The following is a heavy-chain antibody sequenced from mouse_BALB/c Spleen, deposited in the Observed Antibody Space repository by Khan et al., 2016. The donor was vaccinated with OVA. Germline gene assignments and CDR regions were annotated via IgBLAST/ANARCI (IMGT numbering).Heavy chain of an antibody. D-gene: IGHD2-4*01. V-gene: IGHV1S56*01. CDR2: IFPRNVNT. J-gene: IGHJ4*01. Sequence: QVQLQQSGPDLVKPGTSVRISCKASGYTFTTYYIHWVKQRPGQGLEWIGWIFPRNVNTKYNEKFKGKATLTADKSSSTAHMQLSSLTSEDSAVYFCARDDYFVGDAMDYWGQGSSVTVSS. CDR3: ARDDYFVGDAMDY. CDR1: GYTFTTYY.